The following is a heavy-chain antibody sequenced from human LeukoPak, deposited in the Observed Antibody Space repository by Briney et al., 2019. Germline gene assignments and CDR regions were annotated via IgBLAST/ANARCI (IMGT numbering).Heavy chain of an antibody. CDR2: ISGSAGNT. J-gene: IGHJ4*02. D-gene: IGHD3-10*01. Sequence: GGSLRLSCAASGFTFSDYYMSWIRQAPGKGLEWVSAISGSAGNTYYADSVKGRFTISRDNSKNTLYLQMNSLRAEDTAVYYCAKDISMVRGSLGGWGQGTLVTVSS. CDR3: AKDISMVRGSLGG. V-gene: IGHV3-23*01. CDR1: GFTFSDYY.